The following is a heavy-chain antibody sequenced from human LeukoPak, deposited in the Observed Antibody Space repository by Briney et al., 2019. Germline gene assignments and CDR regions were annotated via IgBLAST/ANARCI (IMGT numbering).Heavy chain of an antibody. J-gene: IGHJ3*02. D-gene: IGHD6-19*01. CDR3: ARLYSFGLSLAVAGSSIAFDI. CDR2: IYPGDSDT. V-gene: IGHV5-51*03. Sequence: KPGESLKIFCKGSGYSFTSYWIGWVRQMRGKGLEWMGIIYPGDSDTRYSPSFQGQVTISADKSISTAYLQWSSLKASDTAMYYCARLYSFGLSLAVAGSSIAFDIWGQGTMVTVSS. CDR1: GYSFTSYW.